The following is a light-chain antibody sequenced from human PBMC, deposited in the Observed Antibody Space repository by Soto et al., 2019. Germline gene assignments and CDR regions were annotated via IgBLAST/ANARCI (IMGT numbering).Light chain of an antibody. CDR1: SRDIGGHNY. CDR3: SSYTSSNTLI. V-gene: IGLV2-14*01. CDR2: DVS. Sequence: QSALTQPASVSGSRGQSITISCTGTSRDIGGHNYVSWYQQHPGKAPKLMIFDVSNRPSGVSYRFSGSKSGNTASLTISGLQAEDVADYYCSSYTSSNTLIFGGGTKLTVL. J-gene: IGLJ2*01.